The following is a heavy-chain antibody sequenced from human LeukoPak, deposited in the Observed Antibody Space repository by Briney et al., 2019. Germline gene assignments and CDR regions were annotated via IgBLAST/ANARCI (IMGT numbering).Heavy chain of an antibody. V-gene: IGHV4-59*12. CDR3: ARDTPGYSSGWSLDYFDY. Sequence: NTSETLSLTCTVSGGPISSYYWSWIRQPPGKGLEWIGYIYYSGSTNYNPSLKSRVTISVDTSKNQFSLKLSSVTAADTAVYYCARDTPGYSSGWSLDYFDYWGQGTLVTVSS. CDR1: GGPISSYY. CDR2: IYYSGST. J-gene: IGHJ4*02. D-gene: IGHD6-19*01.